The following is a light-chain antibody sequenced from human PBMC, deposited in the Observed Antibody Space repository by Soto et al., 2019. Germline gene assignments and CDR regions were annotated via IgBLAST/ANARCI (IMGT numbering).Light chain of an antibody. CDR2: GAS. J-gene: IGKJ1*01. Sequence: TQSPSTLSASVGDTCTFTCRASQSFSGWLAWYQQKPGQAPRLLIYGASIRATGIPDRFSGSGSGTDFTLTISRLEPEDFAVYYCQQYDRSSWTFGQGTKVDI. V-gene: IGKV3-20*01. CDR3: QQYDRSSWT. CDR1: QSFSGW.